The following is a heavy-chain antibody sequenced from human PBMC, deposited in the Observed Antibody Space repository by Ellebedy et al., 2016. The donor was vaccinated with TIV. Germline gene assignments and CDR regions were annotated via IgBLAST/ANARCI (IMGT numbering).Heavy chain of an antibody. CDR1: RYTFTSYY. CDR2: INPSGGST. J-gene: IGHJ4*02. D-gene: IGHD3-22*01. Sequence: ASVKVSXKASRYTFTSYYMHWVRQAPGQGLEWMGIINPSGGSTSYAQKFQGRVTMTRDTSTSTVYMELSSLRSEDTAVYYCAVYDSSGYYLIDYWGQGTLVTVSS. V-gene: IGHV1-46*01. CDR3: AVYDSSGYYLIDY.